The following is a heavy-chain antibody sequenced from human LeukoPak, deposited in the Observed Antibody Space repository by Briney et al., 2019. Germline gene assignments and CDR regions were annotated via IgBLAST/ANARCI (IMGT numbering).Heavy chain of an antibody. CDR1: GGSISSSSYY. J-gene: IGHJ6*03. CDR3: ARDFSSSSTVYYYYYMDV. Sequence: RASETLSLTCTVSGGSISSSSYYWGWIRQPPGKGLEWIGTISYSGTTYYSPSLKSRVTISLDTSKNQFSPKLSSVTAADTAIYYCARDFSSSSTVYYYYYMDVWGKGTTVTVSS. V-gene: IGHV4-39*07. D-gene: IGHD6-6*01. CDR2: ISYSGTT.